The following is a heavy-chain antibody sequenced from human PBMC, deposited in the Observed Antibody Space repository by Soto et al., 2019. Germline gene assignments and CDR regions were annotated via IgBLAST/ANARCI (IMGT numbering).Heavy chain of an antibody. D-gene: IGHD3-22*01. CDR3: ARDSSVRLVVQVGYFDY. V-gene: IGHV1-18*01. Sequence: ASVKVSCKASGYTFTSYGISWVRQAPGQGLEWMGWISAYNGNTNYAQKLQGRVTMTTDTSTSTAYMELRSLRAEDTAVYYCARDSSVRLVVQVGYFDYWGQGTLVTVSS. CDR2: ISAYNGNT. CDR1: GYTFTSYG. J-gene: IGHJ4*02.